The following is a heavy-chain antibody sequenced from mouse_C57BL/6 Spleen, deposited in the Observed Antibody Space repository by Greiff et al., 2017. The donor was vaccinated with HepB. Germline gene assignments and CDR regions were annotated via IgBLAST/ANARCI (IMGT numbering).Heavy chain of an antibody. J-gene: IGHJ4*01. CDR1: GYSITSGYY. D-gene: IGHD2-1*01. CDR3: ARDKNLLGDAMDY. Sequence: EVQLQESGPGLVKPSQSLSLTCSVTGYSITSGYYWNWIRQFPGNKLEWMGYISYDGSNNYNPSLKNRISITRDTSKNQFFLKLNSVTTEDTATYYCARDKNLLGDAMDYWGQGTSVTVSS. CDR2: ISYDGSN. V-gene: IGHV3-6*01.